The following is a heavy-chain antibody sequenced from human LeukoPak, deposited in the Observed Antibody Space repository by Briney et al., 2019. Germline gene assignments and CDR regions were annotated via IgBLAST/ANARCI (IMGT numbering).Heavy chain of an antibody. CDR1: GFTFSSYW. J-gene: IGHJ6*02. CDR2: IKEDGSEK. D-gene: IGHD1-14*01. CDR3: ARDPKTDYGMDV. V-gene: IGHV3-7*01. Sequence: GGSLRLSCAASGFTFSSYWMSWVRQAPGKGLEWVANIKEDGSEKDYLDSVKGRFTISRDNAKNSVYLQMNSLRAEDTAVYYCARDPKTDYGMDVWGQGTTVTVSS.